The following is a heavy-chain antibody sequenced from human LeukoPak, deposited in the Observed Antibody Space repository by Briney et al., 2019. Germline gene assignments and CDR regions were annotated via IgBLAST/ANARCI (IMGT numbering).Heavy chain of an antibody. CDR2: IYYSGST. CDR3: AKVGDFGSGTSFDY. V-gene: IGHV4-59*01. CDR1: GGSISRYY. D-gene: IGHD3-10*01. J-gene: IGHJ4*02. Sequence: SETLSLTCTVSGGSISRYYWSWIRQPPGKELEWIGYIYYSGSTNYNPSLKSRVTISIDTSKNQFSLMLSSVTAAETAVYYCAKVGDFGSGTSFDYWGQGTLVTVSS.